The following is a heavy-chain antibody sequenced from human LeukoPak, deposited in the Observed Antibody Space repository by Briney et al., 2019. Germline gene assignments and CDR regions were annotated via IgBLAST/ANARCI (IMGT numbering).Heavy chain of an antibody. CDR1: GGSISSYY. CDR3: ARGYYYDSSGYYSD. D-gene: IGHD3-22*01. Sequence: SETLSLTCTVSGGSISSYYWSWIRQPPGKGLEWIGYIYYSGSTNYNPSLKSRVTISVDTSKNQFSLKLSSVTAADTAVYYRARGYYYDSSGYYSDWGQGTLVTVSS. J-gene: IGHJ4*02. V-gene: IGHV4-59*01. CDR2: IYYSGST.